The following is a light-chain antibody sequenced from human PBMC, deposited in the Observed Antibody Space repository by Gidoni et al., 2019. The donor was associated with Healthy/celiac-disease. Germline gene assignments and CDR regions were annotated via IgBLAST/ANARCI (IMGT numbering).Light chain of an antibody. CDR3: QSYDSSLSGKV. Sequence: QSVLTHPPSVSGAPGQRVTISCTGSRSNIGAGYDVHWYQQLPETAPKLLIYGNSNRPSGVPDRFSGSKSGTSASRAITGLQAEDEADYYCQSYDSSLSGKVFGTGTKVTVL. CDR2: GNS. CDR1: RSNIGAGYD. V-gene: IGLV1-40*01. J-gene: IGLJ1*01.